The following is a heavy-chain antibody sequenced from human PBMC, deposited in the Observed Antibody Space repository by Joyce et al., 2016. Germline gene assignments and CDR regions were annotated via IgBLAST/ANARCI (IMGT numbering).Heavy chain of an antibody. J-gene: IGHJ4*02. CDR1: GYTFTSYA. V-gene: IGHV1-3*01. Sequence: QVQLVQSGAEVKKPGASVKVSCKASGYTFTSYAIHVVRQAPGQRLEWMGWFNAGNGNTMYSQQFQGRVTFTRDTSASTAYMEVSSLRSEDAAVYYCAAGMCGSNCYYFEYWGQGTLVTVSS. CDR2: FNAGNGNT. CDR3: AAGMCGSNCYYFEY. D-gene: IGHD2-15*01.